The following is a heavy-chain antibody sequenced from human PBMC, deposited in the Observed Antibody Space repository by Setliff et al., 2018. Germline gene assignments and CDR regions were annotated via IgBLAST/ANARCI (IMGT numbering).Heavy chain of an antibody. V-gene: IGHV1-18*01. D-gene: IGHD6-13*01. Sequence: ASVKVSCKASGGTFSSYAISWVRQAPGQGLEWMGGISVYNGKTKYAQKFQGRVTMTRDTSTSTVYMELSSLRSEDTAVYYCARTLEAAAGTVWFDPWGQGTLVTVSS. CDR3: ARTLEAAAGTVWFDP. CDR1: GGTFSSYA. J-gene: IGHJ5*02. CDR2: ISVYNGKT.